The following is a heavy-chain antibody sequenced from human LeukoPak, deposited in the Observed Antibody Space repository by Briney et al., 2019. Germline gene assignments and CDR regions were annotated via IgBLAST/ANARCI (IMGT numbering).Heavy chain of an antibody. CDR2: IKSNTDGGTT. D-gene: IGHD3-22*01. CDR3: TTNPYDRSGYHI. V-gene: IGHV3-15*01. Sequence: GGSLRLSCAASGLTFTKAWMTWVRQAPGEGLEWVGRIKSNTDGGTTDYAAPVKGRFTVSRDDSKNTLYLQMNSLKTEDTAVYYCTTNPYDRSGYHIWGQGTMVTVSS. J-gene: IGHJ3*02. CDR1: GLTFTKAW.